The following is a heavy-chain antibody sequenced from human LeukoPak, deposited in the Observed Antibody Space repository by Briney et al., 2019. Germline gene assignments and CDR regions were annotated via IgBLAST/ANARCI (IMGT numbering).Heavy chain of an antibody. CDR2: MGGGGTT. D-gene: IGHD6-19*01. CDR1: GFTFNNYV. CDR3: AKAGRPQAVAGWIDY. Sequence: PRGSLRLSCAASGFTFNNYVMSWVRQAPGKGLEWVSAMGGGGTTYYADYVKGRFTISRDTSKNTLYLQMNSLRAEDTAIYYCAKAGRPQAVAGWIDYWGQGTLVTVSS. V-gene: IGHV3-23*01. J-gene: IGHJ4*02.